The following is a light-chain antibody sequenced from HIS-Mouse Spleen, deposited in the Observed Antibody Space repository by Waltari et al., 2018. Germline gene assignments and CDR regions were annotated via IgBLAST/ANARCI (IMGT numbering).Light chain of an antibody. J-gene: IGKJ1*01. Sequence: DIQLTQSPSFLSASVGDRVTITCRASQGISSYLACYQPKPGKAPKLLIYAASTLQSGVPSRFSGSGSGTEFTLTISSLQPEDFATYYCQQLNSYPPTFGQGTKVEIK. CDR3: QQLNSYPPT. V-gene: IGKV1-9*01. CDR1: QGISSY. CDR2: AAS.